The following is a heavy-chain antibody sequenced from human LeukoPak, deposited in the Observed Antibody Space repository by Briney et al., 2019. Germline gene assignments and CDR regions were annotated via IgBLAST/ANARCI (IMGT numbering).Heavy chain of an antibody. D-gene: IGHD2-2*01. CDR2: INPSSGGT. CDR1: GNTFTGYY. J-gene: IGHJ4*02. Sequence: ASVKVSCKASGNTFTGYYMHWVRQAPGQGLEWMGWINPSSGGTNYAQKFQGRVTMTRDTSISTAYMELSRLRSDDTAVYYCARAGQNCSSTSCYDYWGQGTLVTVSS. V-gene: IGHV1-2*02. CDR3: ARAGQNCSSTSCYDY.